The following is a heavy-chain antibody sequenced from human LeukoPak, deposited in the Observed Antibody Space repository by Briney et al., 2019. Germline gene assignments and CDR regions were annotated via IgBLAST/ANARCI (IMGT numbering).Heavy chain of an antibody. CDR1: EFTFISYW. CDR3: AREFTMVRGVNDYYYMDV. CDR2: IKQDGSEK. Sequence: PGGPLSLSCPASEFTFISYWMTWSRKAPGKGLEWLANIKQDGSEKYYVDSVKGRFTISRDNAKNSLYLQMNSLRAEDTAVYYCAREFTMVRGVNDYYYMDVWGKGTTVTVSS. V-gene: IGHV3-7*01. J-gene: IGHJ6*03. D-gene: IGHD3-10*01.